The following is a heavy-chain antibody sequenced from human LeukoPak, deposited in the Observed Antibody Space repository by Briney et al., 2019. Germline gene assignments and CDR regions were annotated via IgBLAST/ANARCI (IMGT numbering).Heavy chain of an antibody. CDR1: GYTFTGYY. V-gene: IGHV1-2*02. CDR3: ARAGYISGWYGADY. CDR2: INPNSGGT. J-gene: IGHJ4*02. D-gene: IGHD6-19*01. Sequence: ASVKVSCKTFGYTFTGYYMHWVRQAPGQGLEWMGWINPNSGGTIYAQNFQGRVTMTRDTSVSTAYLELTRLTSDDTAVYYCARAGYISGWYGADYWGQGTLVTVSS.